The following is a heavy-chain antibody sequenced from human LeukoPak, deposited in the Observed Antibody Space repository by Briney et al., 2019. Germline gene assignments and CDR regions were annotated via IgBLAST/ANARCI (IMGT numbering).Heavy chain of an antibody. CDR2: ISAYNGNT. CDR3: ATDHPPTTTVTPFY. CDR1: GYTFTSYG. J-gene: IGHJ4*02. V-gene: IGHV1-18*04. D-gene: IGHD4-17*01. Sequence: GASVKVSCKASGYTFTSYGISWVRQAPGQGLEWMGWISAYNGNTNYAQKLQGRVTMTTDTSTSTAYMELRSLRSDDTAVYYCATDHPPTTTVTPFYWGQGTLVTVSS.